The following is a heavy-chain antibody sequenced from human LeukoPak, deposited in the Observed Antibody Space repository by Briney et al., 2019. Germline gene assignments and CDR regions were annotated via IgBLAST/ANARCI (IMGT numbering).Heavy chain of an antibody. CDR1: GDSVSSNSAA. D-gene: IGHD3-22*01. Sequence: SQTLSLTCAISGDSVSSNSAAWNWIRESPSRGLVWLGRTYYRSKWYNDYAVSVKSRITINPDTSKNQFSLQLNSVTPEDTAVYYCARTYHSSGYYHPESRMDVWGKGTTVTVSS. V-gene: IGHV6-1*01. J-gene: IGHJ6*03. CDR2: TYYRSKWYN. CDR3: ARTYHSSGYYHPESRMDV.